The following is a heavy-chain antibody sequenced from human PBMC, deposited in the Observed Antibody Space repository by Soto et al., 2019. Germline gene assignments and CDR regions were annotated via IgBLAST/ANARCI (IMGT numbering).Heavy chain of an antibody. Sequence: QVQLQESGPGLVKPSGTLSLTCAVSGGSISSSNWWSWVRQPPGKGLEWIGEIYHSGSTNYNPSLKSRVTISVDKSQNQFSLKLSSVPAADTAVYYCARGRCSSTSCYYYFYGMDVWGQGTTVTVSS. CDR2: IYHSGST. CDR3: ARGRCSSTSCYYYFYGMDV. J-gene: IGHJ6*02. V-gene: IGHV4-4*02. CDR1: GGSISSSNW. D-gene: IGHD2-2*01.